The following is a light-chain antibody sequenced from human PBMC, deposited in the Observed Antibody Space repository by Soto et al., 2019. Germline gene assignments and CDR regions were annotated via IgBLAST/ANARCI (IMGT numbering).Light chain of an antibody. CDR2: EVS. V-gene: IGLV2-14*01. CDR3: SSYTSSNTVV. Sequence: QSALTQPASVSGSPGQSVTISCTGTSSDVGGYNYVSWYQQHPGKAPKLMIYEVSNRPSGVSNRFSGSKSGNRASLTISGLQAEDEADYYCSSYTSSNTVVFGGGTKVTVL. CDR1: SSDVGGYNY. J-gene: IGLJ2*01.